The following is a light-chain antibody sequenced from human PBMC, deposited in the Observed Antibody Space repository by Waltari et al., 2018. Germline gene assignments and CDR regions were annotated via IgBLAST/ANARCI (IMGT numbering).Light chain of an antibody. CDR1: RRHSSHV. Sequence: QLVLTQSPSASASMGASVKPPCTLSRRHSSHVTAWHPQQPEKGPRYLMKVNSDGSHSKGDEIPDRFSGSISGAERYLTISSLQSGDEADYYCQTGGHGTWVFGGGTKLTVL. V-gene: IGLV4-69*01. J-gene: IGLJ3*02. CDR2: VNSDGSH. CDR3: QTGGHGTWV.